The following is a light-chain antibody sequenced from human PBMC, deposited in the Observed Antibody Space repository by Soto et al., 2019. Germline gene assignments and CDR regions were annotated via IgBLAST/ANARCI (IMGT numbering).Light chain of an antibody. CDR1: SSNIGSNT. CDR3: SSYTTSSTRV. Sequence: QSVLTQPPSASGTPGQRVTISCSGSSSNIGSNTANWYQQLPGTAPKLLIYEVTNRPSGVSNRFSGSKSGNTASLTISGLQAEDDADYYCSSYTTSSTRVFGPVSNVTVL. V-gene: IGLV1-44*01. J-gene: IGLJ1*01. CDR2: EVT.